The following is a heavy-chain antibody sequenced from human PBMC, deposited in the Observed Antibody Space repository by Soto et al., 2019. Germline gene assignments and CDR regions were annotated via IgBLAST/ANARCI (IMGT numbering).Heavy chain of an antibody. CDR1: GFIFSSYG. CDR2: IWYDGTNK. V-gene: IGHV3-33*01. CDR3: ARGMSRASSWFDY. Sequence: QVQLVESGGGVVQPGRSLRLSCATSGFIFSSYGMHWVRQAPGKGLEWVAIIWYDGTNKYYADSVKGRFTISRDNXKNTLYLQMNSLRAEDTAVYYCARGMSRASSWFDYWGRGTLVTVSS. D-gene: IGHD6-13*01. J-gene: IGHJ4*02.